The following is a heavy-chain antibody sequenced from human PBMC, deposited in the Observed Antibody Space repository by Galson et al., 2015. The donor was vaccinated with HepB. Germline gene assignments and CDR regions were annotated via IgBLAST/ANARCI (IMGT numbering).Heavy chain of an antibody. D-gene: IGHD3-10*01. J-gene: IGHJ4*02. V-gene: IGHV3-7*03. CDR3: ARGFPLGSY. CDR2: TKQDASER. Sequence: SLRLSCAASGFTFSDYWMHWVRQAPGQGLEWVANTKQDASERYYVDSVLGRFTISRDNAKNSVYLQMSNLRVEDTAVYYCARGFPLGSYWGQGTLVTVSS. CDR1: GFTFSDYW.